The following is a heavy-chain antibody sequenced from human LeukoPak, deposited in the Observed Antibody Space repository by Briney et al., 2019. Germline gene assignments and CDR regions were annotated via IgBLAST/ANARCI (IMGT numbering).Heavy chain of an antibody. D-gene: IGHD1-26*01. V-gene: IGHV4-34*01. CDR2: INHSGST. J-gene: IGHJ6*02. CDR3: ARGLVGVGATNYYYGMDV. Sequence: GSLRLSCAASGFTFSSYAMSWVRQPPGKGLEWIGEINHSGSTNYNPSLKSRVTISVDTSKNQFSLKLSSVTAADTAVYYCARGLVGVGATNYYYGMDVWGQGTTVTVSS. CDR1: GFTFSSYA.